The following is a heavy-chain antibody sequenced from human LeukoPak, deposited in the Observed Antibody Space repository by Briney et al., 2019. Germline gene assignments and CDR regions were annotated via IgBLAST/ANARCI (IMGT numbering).Heavy chain of an antibody. V-gene: IGHV4-39*01. CDR1: GGSISSSSYY. Sequence: SETLSLTCTVSGGSISSSSYYWGWIRQPPGKGLEWIGSIYYSGSTYYNPSLKSRVTISVDASKNQFSLKLSSVTAADTAVYYCARQLGYCSSASCYADKVDYWGQGTLVTVSS. J-gene: IGHJ4*02. D-gene: IGHD2-2*01. CDR2: IYYSGST. CDR3: ARQLGYCSSASCYADKVDY.